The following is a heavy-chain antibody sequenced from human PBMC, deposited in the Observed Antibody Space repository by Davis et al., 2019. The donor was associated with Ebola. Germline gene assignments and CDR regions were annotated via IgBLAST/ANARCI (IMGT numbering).Heavy chain of an antibody. CDR3: ASTEGIVVVVAATPLYNWYFDL. Sequence: PGGSLRLSCAASGFTFSSYSMNWVRQAPGNGLEWVSSISSSSSYIYYADSVKGRFTISRDNAKNSLYLQMNSLRAGDTAVYYCASTEGIVVVVAATPLYNWYFDLWGRGTLVTVSS. J-gene: IGHJ2*01. CDR1: GFTFSSYS. V-gene: IGHV3-21*01. D-gene: IGHD2-15*01. CDR2: ISSSSSYI.